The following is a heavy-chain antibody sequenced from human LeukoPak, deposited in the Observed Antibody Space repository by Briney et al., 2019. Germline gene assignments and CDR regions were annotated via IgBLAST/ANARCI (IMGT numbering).Heavy chain of an antibody. CDR1: GFTSSSYE. J-gene: IGHJ3*02. CDR3: ARIYSDAFDI. CDR2: ISSSGSTI. D-gene: IGHD6-13*01. V-gene: IGHV3-48*03. Sequence: GGSLRLSCAASGFTSSSYEMNWVRQAPGKGLEWVSYISSSGSTIYYADSVKGRFTISRDNAKNSLYLQMNSLRAEDTAVYYCARIYSDAFDIWGQGTMVTVSS.